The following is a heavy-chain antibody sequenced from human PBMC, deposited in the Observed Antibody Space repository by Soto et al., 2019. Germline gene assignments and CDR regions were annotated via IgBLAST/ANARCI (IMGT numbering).Heavy chain of an antibody. Sequence: GGSLRLSCAASGFTFSSYAMSWVRQAPGKGLEWVSAISGSGGSTYYADSVKGRFTISRDNSKNTLYLQMNSLRAEDTAVYYCAKDHYYDSSGYYYPFDYWGQGTLVTVSS. J-gene: IGHJ4*02. CDR3: AKDHYYDSSGYYYPFDY. V-gene: IGHV3-23*01. CDR1: GFTFSSYA. CDR2: ISGSGGST. D-gene: IGHD3-22*01.